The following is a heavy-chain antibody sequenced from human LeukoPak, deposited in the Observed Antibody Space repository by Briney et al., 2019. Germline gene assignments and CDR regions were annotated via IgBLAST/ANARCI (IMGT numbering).Heavy chain of an antibody. CDR2: NSTGSTNR. D-gene: IGHD1-1*01. CDR3: ARTLDYYFDC. CDR1: GFTFSSYR. Sequence: PGGSLRLSCAASGFTFSSYRMNSVPQAPGPGRMWVSSNSTGSTNRYYSDPVKSRFTISRNNAKTSLYLQMNSLRAEDTAGYYWARTLDYYFDCWGQRTLVTASS. V-gene: IGHV3-21*01. J-gene: IGHJ4*02.